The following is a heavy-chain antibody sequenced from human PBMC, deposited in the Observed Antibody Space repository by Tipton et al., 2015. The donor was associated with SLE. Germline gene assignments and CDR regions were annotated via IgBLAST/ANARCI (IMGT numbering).Heavy chain of an antibody. CDR1: GFTVSTNY. CDR3: TRDWRNKAFDV. CDR2: NKGDGSIT. D-gene: IGHD2/OR15-2a*01. J-gene: IGHJ3*01. V-gene: IGHV3-74*01. Sequence: SLRLSCAASGFTVSTNYMTWVRQAPGKGLEWLSHNKGDGSITIYADSVKGRFTVSRDNAKNSLYLQMSSLRAEDTAVYFCTRDWRNKAFDVWGQGTTVTVSS.